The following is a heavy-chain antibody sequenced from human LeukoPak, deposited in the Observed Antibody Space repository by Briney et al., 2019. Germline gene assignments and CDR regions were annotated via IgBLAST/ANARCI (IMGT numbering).Heavy chain of an antibody. D-gene: IGHD3-9*01. CDR2: IYTSGST. V-gene: IGHV4-4*07. J-gene: IGHJ4*02. CDR3: ARGTLYYDILTGYYLSGAYFDY. Sequence: SETLSLTCTVSGGSISSYYWSWIRQPAGKGLEWIGRIYTSGSTNYNPSLKSRVTMSVDTSKNQFSLKLSSVTAADTAVYYCARGTLYYDILTGYYLSGAYFDYWGQGTLVTVSS. CDR1: GGSISSYY.